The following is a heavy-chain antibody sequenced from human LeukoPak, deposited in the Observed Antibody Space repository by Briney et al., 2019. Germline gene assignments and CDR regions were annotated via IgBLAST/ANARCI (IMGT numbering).Heavy chain of an antibody. D-gene: IGHD5-18*01. CDR2: ISGSGGST. V-gene: IGHV3-23*01. Sequence: GGSLRLSCAASGFTFSSYAMSWVRRAPGKGLEWVSAISGSGGSTSYADSVKGRFTISRDNAKNTLYLQMNSLRAEDTAVYYCARDLPDSYGPEGNWYFDLWGRGTLVTVSS. J-gene: IGHJ2*01. CDR3: ARDLPDSYGPEGNWYFDL. CDR1: GFTFSSYA.